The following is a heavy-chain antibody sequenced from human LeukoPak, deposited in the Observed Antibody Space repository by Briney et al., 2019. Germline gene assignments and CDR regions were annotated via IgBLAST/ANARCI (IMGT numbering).Heavy chain of an antibody. J-gene: IGHJ4*02. Sequence: GGSLRLSCAASGFTFSSYAMSWVRQAPGKGLEWFSAISGSGGSTYYADSVKGRFTISRDNSKNTLYLQMNSLRAEDTAVYYCAKVVILGYCSSTSCYRGFDYWGQGTLVTVSS. D-gene: IGHD2-2*02. V-gene: IGHV3-23*01. CDR2: ISGSGGST. CDR1: GFTFSSYA. CDR3: AKVVILGYCSSTSCYRGFDY.